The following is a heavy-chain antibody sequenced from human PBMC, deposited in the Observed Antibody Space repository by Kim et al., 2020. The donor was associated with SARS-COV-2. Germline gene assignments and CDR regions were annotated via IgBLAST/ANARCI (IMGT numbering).Heavy chain of an antibody. J-gene: IGHJ5*02. Sequence: GGSLRLSCAASGFTFSSYAMHWVRQAPGNGLEWVAVISYDGSNKYYADSVKGRFTISRDNSKNTLYLQMNSLRAEDTAVYYCARDCGGDCPWGQGTLVTVSS. CDR1: GFTFSSYA. V-gene: IGHV3-30-3*01. CDR3: ARDCGGDCP. CDR2: ISYDGSNK. D-gene: IGHD2-21*02.